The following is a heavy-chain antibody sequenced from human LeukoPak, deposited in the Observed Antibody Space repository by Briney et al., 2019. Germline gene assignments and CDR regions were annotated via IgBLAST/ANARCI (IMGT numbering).Heavy chain of an antibody. CDR1: GYTLTELS. Sequence: ASVKVSCKVSGYTLTELSMHWVRQAPGKGLEWMGGFDPEDGETIYAQKFQGRVTMTEDTSTDTAYMELSSLRSEDTAVYYCAMSPIVVVPAAIASPDYWGQGTLVTVSS. D-gene: IGHD2-2*02. CDR3: AMSPIVVVPAAIASPDY. V-gene: IGHV1-24*01. J-gene: IGHJ4*02. CDR2: FDPEDGET.